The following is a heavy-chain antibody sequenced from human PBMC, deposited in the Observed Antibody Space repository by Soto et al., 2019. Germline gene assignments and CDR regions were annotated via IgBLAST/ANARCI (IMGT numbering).Heavy chain of an antibody. V-gene: IGHV1-18*01. D-gene: IGHD3-10*01. CDR3: ASDGRYYGADSTTYYFYGMDV. Sequence: ASVKVSCKASGYTFTSYGISWVRQAPGQGLEWMGWISAYNGNTNNAQKLQGRVTLTTDTSMSTAYMAPRSQRSDNTAVYYCASDGRYYGADSTTYYFYGMDVWGQGTTVTVSS. J-gene: IGHJ6*02. CDR2: ISAYNGNT. CDR1: GYTFTSYG.